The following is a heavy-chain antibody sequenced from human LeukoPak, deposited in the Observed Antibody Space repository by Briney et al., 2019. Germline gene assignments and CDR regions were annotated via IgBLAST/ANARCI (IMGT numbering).Heavy chain of an antibody. CDR3: ATSGWWGYFDY. J-gene: IGHJ4*02. CDR1: GFTVSSNY. CDR2: IYSGGST. Sequence: GGSLRLSCAASGFTVSSNYMSWVRQAPGKGLEWVSIIYSGGSTYYADSVRGRFTISRDNSKNTLYLLMNSLRAEDTAVYYCATSGWWGYFDYWGQGTLVTVS. V-gene: IGHV3-66*01. D-gene: IGHD6-19*01.